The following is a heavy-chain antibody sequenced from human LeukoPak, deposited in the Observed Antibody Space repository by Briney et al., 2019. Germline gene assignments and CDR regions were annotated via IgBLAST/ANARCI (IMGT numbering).Heavy chain of an antibody. J-gene: IGHJ4*02. CDR3: ARDVFCGGDCYSPKCN. D-gene: IGHD2-21*02. Sequence: GGSLRLSCAASGFTFRSYWMSWVRQAPGKGLEWVANINQDGSEKYYVDSVKGRLTISRDNAENSLFLQLNSLRAEDTAVYYCARDVFCGGDCYSPKCNWGQGTLVTVSS. V-gene: IGHV3-7*01. CDR2: INQDGSEK. CDR1: GFTFRSYW.